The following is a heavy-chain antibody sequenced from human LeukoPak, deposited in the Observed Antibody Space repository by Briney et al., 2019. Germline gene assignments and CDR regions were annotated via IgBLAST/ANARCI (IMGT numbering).Heavy chain of an antibody. CDR3: ATSRTFDY. CDR1: GFTFSSYW. CDR2: TSSDGSST. V-gene: IGHV3-74*01. Sequence: PGGSLRLSCAASGFTFSSYWMHWVRQAPGKGLVWVSRTSSDGSSTSYADSVKGRFTISRDNAKNTLYLQMNSLRAEDTAVYYCATSRTFDYWGQGTLVTVSS. J-gene: IGHJ4*02.